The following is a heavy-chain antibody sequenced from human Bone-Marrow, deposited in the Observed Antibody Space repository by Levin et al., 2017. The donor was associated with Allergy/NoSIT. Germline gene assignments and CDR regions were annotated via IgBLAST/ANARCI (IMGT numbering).Heavy chain of an antibody. D-gene: IGHD5/OR15-5a*01. V-gene: IGHV4-61*01. CDR3: ARNRIIVSGGNDYYYGMDV. Sequence: SSETLSLTCSVSGGSVSSGTYYWSWIRRPPGTGLEWIGYNNYRGVTKYNPSLKSRVTISVDTSKNEFSLKVTSVTAADTAVYYCARNRIIVSGGNDYYYGMDVWGQGTTVTVSS. CDR1: GGSVSSGTYY. J-gene: IGHJ6*02. CDR2: NNYRGVT.